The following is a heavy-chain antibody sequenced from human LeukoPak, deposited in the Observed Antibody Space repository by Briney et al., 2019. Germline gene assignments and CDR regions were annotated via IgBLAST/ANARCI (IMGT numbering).Heavy chain of an antibody. Sequence: SESLSLTCTDSGGSISTYYWNWIRQPPGKGLEWIGYIYYSGSTNYNPSLKSRVTISVDTSKNQFSLKLSSVTAADTAMYYCARDGSARYYFDYWGQGPLVTVSS. CDR1: GGSISTYY. J-gene: IGHJ4*02. CDR2: IYYSGST. V-gene: IGHV4-59*01. CDR3: ARDGSARYYFDY.